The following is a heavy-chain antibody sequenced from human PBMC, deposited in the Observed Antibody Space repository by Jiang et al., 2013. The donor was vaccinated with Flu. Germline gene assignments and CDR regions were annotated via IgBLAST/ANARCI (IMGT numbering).Heavy chain of an antibody. CDR3: ARGAYYYDSSGYLKTPSFDY. J-gene: IGHJ4*02. Sequence: SGAEVKKPGASVKVSCKASGYTFTSYDINWVRQATGQGLEWMGWMNPNSGNTGYAQKFQGRVTMTRNTSISTAYMELSSLRSEDTAVYYCARGAYYYDSSGYLKTPSFDYWGQGTLVTVSS. CDR2: MNPNSGNT. V-gene: IGHV1-8*01. D-gene: IGHD3-22*01. CDR1: GYTFTSYD.